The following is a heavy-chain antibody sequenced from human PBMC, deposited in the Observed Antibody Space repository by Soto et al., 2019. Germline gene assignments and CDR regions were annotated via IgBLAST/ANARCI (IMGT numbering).Heavy chain of an antibody. Sequence: GGSLRLSCAASGFTVSSNYMSWVRQAPGKGLEWVSVIYSGGSTYYADSVKGRFTISRDNSKNTLYLQMNSLRAEDTAVYYCAKADYGDYFDYWGQGTLVTVSS. CDR1: GFTVSSNY. CDR2: IYSGGST. D-gene: IGHD4-17*01. J-gene: IGHJ4*02. V-gene: IGHV3-53*01. CDR3: AKADYGDYFDY.